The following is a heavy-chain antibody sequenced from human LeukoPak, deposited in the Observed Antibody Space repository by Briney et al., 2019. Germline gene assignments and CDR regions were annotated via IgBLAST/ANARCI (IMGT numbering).Heavy chain of an antibody. CDR1: GYTFTGYY. CDR3: ARVLSISTAGVPSLQH. Sequence: ASVKVSCKTSGYTFTGYYIHWVRQAPGQGLEWMGWINPNSGDTSYAQKFQGRVTMTRDTSIRTAYMGLSRLRSDDTAVYYRARVLSISTAGVPSLQHWGQGTLVTVSS. V-gene: IGHV1-2*02. J-gene: IGHJ1*01. D-gene: IGHD6-13*01. CDR2: INPNSGDT.